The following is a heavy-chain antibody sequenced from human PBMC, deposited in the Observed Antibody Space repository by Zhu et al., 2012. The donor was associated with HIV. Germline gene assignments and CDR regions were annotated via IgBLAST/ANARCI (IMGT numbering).Heavy chain of an antibody. V-gene: IGHV4-38-2*02. D-gene: IGHD3-9*01. CDR3: ARHLNLIGYDS. CDR1: GYSVSSGYY. Sequence: QVQLKESGPGLLKPSETLSLTCNVSGYSVSSGYYWAWVRQPPGKGLEYIGAIYYSGSTYYNPSLESRTTFSLDTSKNQVSLKLSSATAADTAVYYCARHLNLIGYDSWGPGNSGHRLL. J-gene: IGHJ5*01. CDR2: IYYSGST.